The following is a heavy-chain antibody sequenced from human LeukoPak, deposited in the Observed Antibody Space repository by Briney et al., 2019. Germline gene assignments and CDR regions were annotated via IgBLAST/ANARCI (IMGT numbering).Heavy chain of an antibody. CDR3: ARVFQVGWFDP. CDR1: GGSISSYY. Sequence: SETLSLTCTVSGGSISSYYWSWIRQPPGKGLERIGYIYYSGSTNYNPSLKSRVTISVDTSKNQFSLKLSSVTAADTAVYYCARVFQVGWFDPWGQGTLVTVSS. V-gene: IGHV4-59*01. CDR2: IYYSGST. D-gene: IGHD3-10*02. J-gene: IGHJ5*02.